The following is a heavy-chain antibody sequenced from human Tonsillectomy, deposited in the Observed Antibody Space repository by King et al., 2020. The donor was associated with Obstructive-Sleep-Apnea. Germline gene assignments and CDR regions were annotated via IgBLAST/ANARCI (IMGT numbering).Heavy chain of an antibody. J-gene: IGHJ5*02. CDR1: VGSISSSSYY. Sequence: QLQESGPGLVKPSETLSLTCTVSVGSISSSSYYWGWIRQPPGKGLEWIGSIYYSGRTYYNPSLKSRLTISVDTSKNPFSLKLSSVTAADTAVYYCARGRAAGTNWFDPWGQGTLVTVSS. CDR3: ARGRAAGTNWFDP. D-gene: IGHD6-13*01. V-gene: IGHV4-39*07. CDR2: IYYSGRT.